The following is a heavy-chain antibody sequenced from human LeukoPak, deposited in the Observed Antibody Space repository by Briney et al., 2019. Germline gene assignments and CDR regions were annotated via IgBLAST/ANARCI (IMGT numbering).Heavy chain of an antibody. Sequence: PGGSLRLSCAVSGFTVSSNYMSWVRQAPGKGLEWVSAISGSGGSTYYADSVKGRFTISRDNSKNTLYLQMNSLRAEDTAVYYCTRDRVSSDSWGQGTLVIVSS. V-gene: IGHV3-23*01. D-gene: IGHD3-16*02. J-gene: IGHJ4*02. CDR2: ISGSGGST. CDR1: GFTVSSNY. CDR3: TRDRVSSDS.